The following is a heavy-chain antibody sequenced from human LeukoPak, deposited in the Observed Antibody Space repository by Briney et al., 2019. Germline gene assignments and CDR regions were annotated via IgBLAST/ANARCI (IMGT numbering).Heavy chain of an antibody. Sequence: GGSLRLSCAASGFTFSSYTMNWVRQAPEKGLEWVSSISSSSTYINYADSVKGRFTISRDNAKNSLYLQMNSLRAEDTAVYYCARHSGRGTMVRGAIDYWGQGTLVTVSS. D-gene: IGHD3-10*01. J-gene: IGHJ4*02. CDR3: ARHSGRGTMVRGAIDY. V-gene: IGHV3-21*01. CDR2: ISSSSTYI. CDR1: GFTFSSYT.